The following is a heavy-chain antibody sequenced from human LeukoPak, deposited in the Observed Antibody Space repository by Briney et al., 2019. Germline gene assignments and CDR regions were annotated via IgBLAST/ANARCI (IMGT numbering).Heavy chain of an antibody. J-gene: IGHJ3*01. Sequence: ASVKVSCKASGYTFTGYYMHWVRQATGQGLEWMGWMNPNSGNTGYAQKFQGRVTITMNTSMPSAYMELSRLRSDDTAVYYCARDKYGDYEDALFPWGQGTMVTVSS. D-gene: IGHD4-17*01. CDR1: GYTFTGYY. CDR2: MNPNSGNT. CDR3: ARDKYGDYEDALFP. V-gene: IGHV1-8*03.